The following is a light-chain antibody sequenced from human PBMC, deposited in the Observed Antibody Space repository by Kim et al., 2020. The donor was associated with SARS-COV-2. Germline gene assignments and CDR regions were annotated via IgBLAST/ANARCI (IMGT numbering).Light chain of an antibody. V-gene: IGKV3-15*01. CDR1: QSIRTT. J-gene: IGKJ2*02. CDR2: RTT. Sequence: YPGERATISCRASQSIRTTITWNQRKPVQAPRLLINRTTTRATGVPAVFSGSGTGTEFTLPISSIQSAEFATFYRQQNNNWPLPRTFGQGTKLEI. CDR3: QQNNNWPLPRT.